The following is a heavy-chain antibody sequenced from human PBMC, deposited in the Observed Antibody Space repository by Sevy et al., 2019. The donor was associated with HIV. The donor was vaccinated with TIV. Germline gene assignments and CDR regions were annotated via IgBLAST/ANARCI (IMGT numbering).Heavy chain of an antibody. Sequence: GGSLRLSCAASGFTFSSYSMNWVRQAPGKGLEWVSSISSSSSYIYYADSVKGRFTISRDNAKNSLYLQMNSLRAEDTAVYYCARGPPDGSYDYFDSWGQGILVTVSS. J-gene: IGHJ4*02. CDR2: ISSSSSYI. D-gene: IGHD3-10*01. CDR3: ARGPPDGSYDYFDS. CDR1: GFTFSSYS. V-gene: IGHV3-21*01.